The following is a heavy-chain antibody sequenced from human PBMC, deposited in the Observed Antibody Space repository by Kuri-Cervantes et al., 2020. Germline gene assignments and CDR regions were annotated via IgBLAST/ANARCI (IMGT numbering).Heavy chain of an antibody. V-gene: IGHV4-61*01. Sequence: SETLSLTCSVSGGSVSSDSPYWSWIRQPPGKGLEWIGFIYYTGITNYNPSLKSRVTISVDTSKNQFSLNLSSVTAADTAVYYCATASFYYYMDVWGKGTTVTVSS. CDR1: GGSVSSDSPY. CDR3: ATASFYYYMDV. CDR2: IYYTGIT. J-gene: IGHJ6*03.